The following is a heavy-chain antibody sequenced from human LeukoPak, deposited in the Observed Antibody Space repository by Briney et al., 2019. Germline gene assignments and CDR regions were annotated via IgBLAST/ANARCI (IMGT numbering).Heavy chain of an antibody. D-gene: IGHD3-22*01. J-gene: IGHJ4*02. CDR3: TTDRPSQIVLYDSSGYYLQDGDY. CDR2: IKSKTDGGTT. V-gene: IGHV3-15*01. CDR1: GFTFSNAW. Sequence: PGGSLRLSCAASGFTFSNAWMSWVRQAPGKGLEWVGRIKSKTDGGTTDYAAPVKGRFTISRDDSKNTLYLQMNSLKTEDTAVYYCTTDRPSQIVLYDSSGYYLQDGDYWGQGTLVTVSS.